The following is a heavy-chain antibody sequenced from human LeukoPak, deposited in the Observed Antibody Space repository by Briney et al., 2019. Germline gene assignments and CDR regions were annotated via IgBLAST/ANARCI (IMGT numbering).Heavy chain of an antibody. CDR2: IYSSGST. J-gene: IGHJ4*02. CDR3: ARRTPPDFDC. Sequence: SETLSLTCTVSGGSISNYYWSWIRQPAGKGLEWIGRIYSSGSTDYNPSLKSRVTMSVDTSKNQFSLNLRSVTAADTAVYYCARRTPPDFDCWGQGTLVTVSS. V-gene: IGHV4-4*07. CDR1: GGSISNYY.